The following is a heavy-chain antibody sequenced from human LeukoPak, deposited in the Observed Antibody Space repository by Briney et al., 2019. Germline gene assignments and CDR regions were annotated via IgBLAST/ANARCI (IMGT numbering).Heavy chain of an antibody. CDR1: GFTFNTYT. CDR3: ARRAGGYSHSYDY. J-gene: IGHJ4*02. CDR2: ISYDGGNK. D-gene: IGHD4-23*01. V-gene: IGHV3-30*09. Sequence: GGSLRLSCAASGFTFNTYTMHWVRQAPGKGLEWVAVISYDGGNKYYADSGKGRFAISRDNSKNTLYLQLNSLRADDTAVYYCARRAGGYSHSYDYWGQGTLVTVSS.